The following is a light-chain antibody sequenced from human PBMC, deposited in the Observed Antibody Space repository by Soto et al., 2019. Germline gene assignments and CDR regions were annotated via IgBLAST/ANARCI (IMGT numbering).Light chain of an antibody. CDR2: DAS. CDR3: QQYNSYLWT. CDR1: QSVYNW. V-gene: IGKV1-5*01. J-gene: IGKJ1*01. Sequence: DIQMTQSPSTLSATVGDRVTITCQASQSVYNWWAWYQQKPGKAPKLLIYDASTLESGVPSRFSGSGSGTEFTLTISSLQPDDFATYYCQQYNSYLWTFGLGAKVDNK.